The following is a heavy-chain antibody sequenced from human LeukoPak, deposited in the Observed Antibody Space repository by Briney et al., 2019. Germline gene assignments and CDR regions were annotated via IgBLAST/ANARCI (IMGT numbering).Heavy chain of an antibody. CDR2: INHSGST. J-gene: IGHJ6*02. V-gene: IGHV4-34*01. CDR3: ARERSVLYYYYGMDV. D-gene: IGHD4/OR15-4a*01. CDR1: GGSFSGYY. Sequence: SETLSLTCAVYGGSFSGYYWSWIRQPPGKGLEWIGEINHSGSTNYNPSLKSRVTISVDTSKNQFSLKLSSVTAADTAVYYCARERSVLYYYYGMDVWGQGTTVTASS.